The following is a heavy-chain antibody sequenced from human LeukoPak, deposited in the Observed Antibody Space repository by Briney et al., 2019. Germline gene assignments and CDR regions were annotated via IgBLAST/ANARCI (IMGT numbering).Heavy chain of an antibody. V-gene: IGHV4-39*07. J-gene: IGHJ4*02. CDR2: IYYNGIT. CDR3: ARDLRIAAAGTL. D-gene: IGHD6-13*01. CDR1: GASITSSNYY. Sequence: SETLSLTCTVSGASITSSNYYWLWLRQPPGKGLEWIGSIYYNGITYYSLSLKSRVTISVDTSKSQCSLRLSSVTAADTAVYYCARDLRIAAAGTLWGQGTLVTVSS.